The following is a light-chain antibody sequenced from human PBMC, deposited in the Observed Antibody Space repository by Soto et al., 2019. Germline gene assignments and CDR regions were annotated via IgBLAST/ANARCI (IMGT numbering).Light chain of an antibody. J-gene: IGKJ1*01. CDR1: QSVSKNY. CDR2: GAS. V-gene: IGKV3-20*01. Sequence: EFVLTQSPGTLSLSPGERATLSCRASQSVSKNYLAWYQQKPRQAPRLLIYGASNSATGIPDRFSGSGSGAAFTLTIIRLEPEDFSLYHCHRYGDSPRAFGQGTKVEIK. CDR3: HRYGDSPRA.